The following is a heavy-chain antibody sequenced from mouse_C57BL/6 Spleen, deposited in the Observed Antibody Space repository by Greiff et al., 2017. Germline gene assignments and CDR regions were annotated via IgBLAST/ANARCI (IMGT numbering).Heavy chain of an antibody. V-gene: IGHV5-17*01. Sequence: EVKVVESGGGLVKPGGSLKLSCAASGFTFSDYGMHWVRQAPETGLEWVAYISSGSSTIYYADTVKGRFTSSRDKAKNTLFLQMTSVRAEDTAMYYCARIGGFAYGGQGTLVTVSA. CDR3: ARIGGFAY. CDR1: GFTFSDYG. J-gene: IGHJ3*01. CDR2: ISSGSSTI.